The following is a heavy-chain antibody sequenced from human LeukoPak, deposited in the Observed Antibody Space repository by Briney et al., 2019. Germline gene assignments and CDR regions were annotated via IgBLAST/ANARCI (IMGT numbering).Heavy chain of an antibody. V-gene: IGHV1-3*01. Sequence: GASVKVSCKASGYTFTSYAMHWVRQAPGQRLGWMGWINAGNGNTKYSQKFQGRVTITRDTSASTAYMELSSLRSEDTAVYYCARDPRGLRGVLYYFDYWGQGTLVTVSS. CDR2: INAGNGNT. CDR1: GYTFTSYA. D-gene: IGHD3-10*01. CDR3: ARDPRGLRGVLYYFDY. J-gene: IGHJ4*02.